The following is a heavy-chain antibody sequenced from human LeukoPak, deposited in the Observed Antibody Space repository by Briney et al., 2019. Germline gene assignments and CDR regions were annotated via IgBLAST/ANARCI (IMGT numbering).Heavy chain of an antibody. CDR3: ATNKDWAEAD. D-gene: IGHD3/OR15-3a*01. J-gene: IGHJ4*02. Sequence: RSETLSLTCTVSGGSISSYYWSWIRQSPGQGLEWIGNIYYRGDINYNPSLKSRVIISIDTSKNQFSLKVTSLTAADTAVYYCATNKDWAEADWGQGTLVIVSS. CDR1: GGSISSYY. CDR2: IYYRGDI. V-gene: IGHV4-59*03.